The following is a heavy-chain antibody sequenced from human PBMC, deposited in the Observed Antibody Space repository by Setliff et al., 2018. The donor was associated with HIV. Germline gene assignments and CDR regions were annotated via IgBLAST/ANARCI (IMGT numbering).Heavy chain of an antibody. J-gene: IGHJ6*02. CDR2: IYYSGSI. V-gene: IGHV4-30-4*08. CDR1: GGSISSGDYH. CDR3: ARAPLSRLRSYYYYYGMDV. Sequence: SETLSLTCTVSGGSISSGDYHWSWIRQPPGKGLEWIGYIYYSGSIYYNPSLKRRVTISIDTSKNKFSLKLSSVTAADTAVYYCARAPLSRLRSYYYYYGMDVWGQGTTVTVSS. D-gene: IGHD4-17*01.